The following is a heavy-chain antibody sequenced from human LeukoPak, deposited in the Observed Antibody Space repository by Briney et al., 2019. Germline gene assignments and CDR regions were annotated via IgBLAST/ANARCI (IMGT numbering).Heavy chain of an antibody. J-gene: IGHJ5*02. CDR2: IIPIFGTA. Sequence: SVKVSCKASGGTFSSYAISWVRQAPGQGLEWMGGIIPIFGTANYAQKFQGRVTITADESTSTAYMELSSLRSEGTAVYYCARSVRFWSGPLIWFDPWGQGTLVTVSS. CDR1: GGTFSSYA. CDR3: ARSVRFWSGPLIWFDP. D-gene: IGHD3-3*01. V-gene: IGHV1-69*01.